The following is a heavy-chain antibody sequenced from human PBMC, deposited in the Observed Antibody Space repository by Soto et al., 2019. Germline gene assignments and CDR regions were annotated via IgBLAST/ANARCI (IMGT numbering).Heavy chain of an antibody. CDR2: IYPGDSDT. CDR1: GYRFSSYW. J-gene: IGHJ6*02. V-gene: IGHV5-51*01. CDR3: ARQGSNGAYYYYGMDV. D-gene: IGHD2-8*01. Sequence: GESPKISCKGSGYRFSSYWIAWVRQMPEKGLEWMGIIYPGDSDTIYSPSFQGQVTFSADKSTSTAYLQWSSLKASDSAMYYCARQGSNGAYYYYGMDVWGQGTTVTV.